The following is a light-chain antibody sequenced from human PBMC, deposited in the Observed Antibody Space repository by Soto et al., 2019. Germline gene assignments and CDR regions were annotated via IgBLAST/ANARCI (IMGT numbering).Light chain of an antibody. Sequence: QSALTQPASVSGSPGQSITISCTGTISDVGGYNFVSWYQQHPDKAPKLMIYDVTNRPSGVSNRFSGSKSGNTASLTISGLQAEDEADYYCSSSTSISTYVFGTGTKLTVL. V-gene: IGLV2-14*01. CDR2: DVT. CDR3: SSSTSISTYV. J-gene: IGLJ1*01. CDR1: ISDVGGYNF.